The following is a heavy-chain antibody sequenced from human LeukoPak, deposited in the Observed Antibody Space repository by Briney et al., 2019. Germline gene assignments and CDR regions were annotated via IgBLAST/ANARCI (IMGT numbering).Heavy chain of an antibody. CDR2: INTSGNT. CDR1: GDSISSYY. CDR3: ARFRSGSLDY. Sequence: SETLSLTCTVSGDSISSYYWSWIRQPAGKGLEWIGRINTSGNTNYSPSLKSRVTMSLDTSKNQFSPKLSSVTAADTAIYYCARFRSGSLDYWGQGALVTVSS. V-gene: IGHV4-4*07. D-gene: IGHD1-26*01. J-gene: IGHJ4*02.